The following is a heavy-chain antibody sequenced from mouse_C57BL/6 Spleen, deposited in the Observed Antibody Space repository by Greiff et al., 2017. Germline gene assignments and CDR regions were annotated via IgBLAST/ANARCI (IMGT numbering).Heavy chain of an antibody. CDR3: ADYYGSSPSWFAY. J-gene: IGHJ3*01. CDR2: VDPEDGET. Sequence: VQLQQSGAELVKPGASVKLSCTASGFNIKDYYMHWVKQRTEQDLEWIGRVDPEDGETKSAPNFQGKATITADPSSTPAYLQLSSLTSEDTAVYYCADYYGSSPSWFAYWGQGTLVTVSA. CDR1: GFNIKDYY. V-gene: IGHV14-2*01. D-gene: IGHD1-1*01.